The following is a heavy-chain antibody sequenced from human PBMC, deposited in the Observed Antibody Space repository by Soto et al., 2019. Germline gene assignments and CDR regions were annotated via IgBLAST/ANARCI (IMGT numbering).Heavy chain of an antibody. D-gene: IGHD2-8*02. CDR1: GFTFSNYW. Sequence: EVQLVESGGGLVQPGGSLRLSCVASGFTFSNYWMAWVRQAPGKGLEWVANIKRDGSVKNLAESVGGRFTISRDNAENSLYLHRNSLRGEDTAVYYCTKDDKYCDGSVCYDVFDVWGQGTMVAVSS. V-gene: IGHV3-7*05. CDR2: IKRDGSVK. CDR3: TKDDKYCDGSVCYDVFDV. J-gene: IGHJ3*01.